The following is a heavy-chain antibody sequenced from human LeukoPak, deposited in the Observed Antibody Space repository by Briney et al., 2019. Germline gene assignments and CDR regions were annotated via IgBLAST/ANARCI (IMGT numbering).Heavy chain of an antibody. CDR1: GFTFSSYG. CDR3: AKDLEGLLEWLLSVGYGMDV. D-gene: IGHD3-3*01. Sequence: GGSLRLSCAASGFTFSSYGMHWVRQAPGKGLEWVAVISYDGSTKYYADSVKGRFTISRDNSKNTLYLQMNSLRAEETAVYYCAKDLEGLLEWLLSVGYGMDVWGQGTTVTVSS. CDR2: ISYDGSTK. J-gene: IGHJ6*02. V-gene: IGHV3-30*18.